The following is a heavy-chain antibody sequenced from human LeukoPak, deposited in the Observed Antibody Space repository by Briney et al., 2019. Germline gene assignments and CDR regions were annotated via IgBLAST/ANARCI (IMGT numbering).Heavy chain of an antibody. V-gene: IGHV3-21*01. CDR2: ITSIGTYI. D-gene: IGHD1-26*01. Sequence: GGSLRLSCATSGFTFNNYNMNWVRQAPGRGLEWVSSITSIGTYIFYAHSVKGRFTISRDNAKNSLHLQMNILEPEDPAGYYLARDPYSGNYGNYYYYYMDVWGKGTTVTISS. CDR1: GFTFNNYN. CDR3: ARDPYSGNYGNYYYYYMDV. J-gene: IGHJ6*03.